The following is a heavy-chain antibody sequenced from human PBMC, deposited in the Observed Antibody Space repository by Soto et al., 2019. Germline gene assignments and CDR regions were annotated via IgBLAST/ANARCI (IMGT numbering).Heavy chain of an antibody. D-gene: IGHD2-15*01. CDR3: AHSRGYCSGSSCYNFDY. CDR2: IYWDDDK. CDR1: GFSLSTSGVG. Sequence: QITLKESGPTLVKPTQTLTLTCTFSGFSLSTSGVGVGWIRQPPGKALEWLALIYWDDDKRYSPSLKSSLTITNDNSNNHVVHIMLIMDALDTVAYYCAHSRGYCSGSSCYNFDYWAQGTLGIV. J-gene: IGHJ4*02. V-gene: IGHV2-5*02.